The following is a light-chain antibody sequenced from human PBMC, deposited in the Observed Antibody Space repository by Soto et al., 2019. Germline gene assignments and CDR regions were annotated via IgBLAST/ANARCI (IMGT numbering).Light chain of an antibody. V-gene: IGLV1-44*01. CDR3: AAWDDSLNGHVV. Sequence: QSALTQPPSASGTPGQRVTISCSGSSSNIGRNTVNWYLHLPGTAHKLLIYSNNQRPSGVPDRFSGSKSGTSASLAISGLQSEDEADYYCAAWDDSLNGHVVFGGGTQLNVL. CDR1: SSNIGRNT. CDR2: SNN. J-gene: IGLJ2*01.